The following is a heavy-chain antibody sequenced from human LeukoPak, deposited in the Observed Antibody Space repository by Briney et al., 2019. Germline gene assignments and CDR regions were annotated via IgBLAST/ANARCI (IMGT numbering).Heavy chain of an antibody. CDR2: ISGSGSTK. J-gene: IGHJ4*02. CDR3: AKGPSLRYFDWLPQEVDLFDY. D-gene: IGHD3-9*01. V-gene: IGHV3-48*03. Sequence: PGGSLRLSCSTSGFTFSSCQMNWVRQAPGKGLEWVSYISGSGSTKYYADSAKGRFTISRDNSKNTLYLQMNSLRAEDTAVYYCAKGPSLRYFDWLPQEVDLFDYWGQGTLVTVSS. CDR1: GFTFSSCQ.